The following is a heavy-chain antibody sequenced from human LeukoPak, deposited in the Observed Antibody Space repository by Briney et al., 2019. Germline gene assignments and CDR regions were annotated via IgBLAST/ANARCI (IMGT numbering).Heavy chain of an antibody. CDR2: IYSGGGT. CDR1: EFTLSSNY. J-gene: IGHJ4*02. CDR3: ARVIRGGVDY. Sequence: GGSLRLSCAASEFTLSSNYMSWVRQAPGKGLEWVSVIYSGGGTYYADSVRGRFTISRDKSKNTLDLQMNSLRVEDTAVYYCARVIRGGVDYWGQGTLVTVSS. D-gene: IGHD3-10*01. V-gene: IGHV3-53*01.